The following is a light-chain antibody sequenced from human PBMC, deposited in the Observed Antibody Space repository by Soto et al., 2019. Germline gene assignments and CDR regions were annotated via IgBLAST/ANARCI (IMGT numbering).Light chain of an antibody. J-gene: IGKJ4*01. CDR2: DAS. CDR1: QSVRSW. CDR3: QQYDNYPLT. Sequence: DIQMTQSPSTLSASVGDRVTITCRASQSVRSWLAWYQQKPGRAPKFLIYDASSLESGGPSRFSGSGSGTEFTLTISNLQPDDFATYYCQQYDNYPLTFGGGTKVEI. V-gene: IGKV1-5*01.